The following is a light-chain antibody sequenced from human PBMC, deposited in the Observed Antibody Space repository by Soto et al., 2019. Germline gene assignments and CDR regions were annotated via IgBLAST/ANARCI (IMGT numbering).Light chain of an antibody. Sequence: DIQMTQSPSSLSASVGDRVTITCRASQSISSFLTWYQQKAGKAPKLLIYAASSLQSGVPSRFSGSWSGTDFTLTISSLEPEDFGVYYCQERSNWPPGTFGQGTKVDI. CDR1: QSISSF. V-gene: IGKV1-39*02. CDR2: AAS. J-gene: IGKJ1*01. CDR3: QERSNWPPGT.